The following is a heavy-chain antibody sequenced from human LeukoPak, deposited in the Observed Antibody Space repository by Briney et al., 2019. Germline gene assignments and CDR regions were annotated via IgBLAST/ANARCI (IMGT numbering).Heavy chain of an antibody. V-gene: IGHV1-69*13. Sequence: SVKVSCKASGGTGISYAISWVRQAPGQGREWMGGMIPIFGTANYAQKFQGRVTITADQSTSTAYMELSSLRSEDTAVYSCARAGDDYGADAFDIWGQGTMVTVSS. D-gene: IGHD4-17*01. CDR2: MIPIFGTA. J-gene: IGHJ3*02. CDR3: ARAGDDYGADAFDI. CDR1: GGTGISYA.